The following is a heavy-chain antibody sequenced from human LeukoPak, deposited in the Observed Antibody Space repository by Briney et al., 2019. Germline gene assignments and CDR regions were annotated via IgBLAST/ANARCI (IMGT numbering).Heavy chain of an antibody. J-gene: IGHJ3*02. CDR1: GFTFAVYA. V-gene: IGHV3-9*03. Sequence: HPGRSLRLSCAVSGFTFAVYATRCVRHAPPGGLEWGLGISWNSGSIGYTDSVKGRFTISRDNPKNSLSLQRNRLRAADMAFYYCAEEIGLGGGTEGYDAFDIWGQGTMVTVSS. CDR2: ISWNSGSI. D-gene: IGHD1/OR15-1a*01. CDR3: AEEIGLGGGTEGYDAFDI.